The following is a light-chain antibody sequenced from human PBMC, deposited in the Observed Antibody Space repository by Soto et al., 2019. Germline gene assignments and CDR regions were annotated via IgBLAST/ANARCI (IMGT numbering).Light chain of an antibody. CDR2: NVS. J-gene: IGLJ1*01. CDR1: SSDVGYFNY. CDR3: CSYAGSYTEV. Sequence: QSALTQPRSVSGSPGQSVTISCTGTSSDVGYFNYVSWYQQHPGKAPKLMIYNVSKRPSGVPDRFSGSKSGNTASLTISGLRAEDEADYYCCSYAGSYTEVFGTGTKVTVL. V-gene: IGLV2-11*01.